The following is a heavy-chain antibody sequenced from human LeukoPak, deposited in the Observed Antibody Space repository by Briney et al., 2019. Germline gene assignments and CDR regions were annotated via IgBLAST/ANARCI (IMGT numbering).Heavy chain of an antibody. J-gene: IGHJ3*02. CDR3: ARVNFCSSTSCYYAFDI. CDR1: GFTFSSYS. V-gene: IGHV3-21*01. Sequence: GGSLRLSCAASGFTFSSYSMNWVRQAPGKGLEWVSSISSSSGYIYYADSVKGRFTISRDNAKNSLYLQMNSLRAEDTAVYYCARVNFCSSTSCYYAFDIWGQGTMVTVSS. D-gene: IGHD2-2*01. CDR2: ISSSSGYI.